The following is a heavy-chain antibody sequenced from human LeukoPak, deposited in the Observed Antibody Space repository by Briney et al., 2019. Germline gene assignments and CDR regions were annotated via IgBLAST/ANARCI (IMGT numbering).Heavy chain of an antibody. Sequence: SETLSLTCTVSVGSLSTYYWSWLRQPPGKGLEWLAYIYYTGRTDSNPSLSSRVTISVDTSKNQFSLNLTSVTAADTAVYYCARHVGTAAGPFDSWGQGILVTVSS. D-gene: IGHD6-13*01. CDR2: IYYTGRT. V-gene: IGHV4-59*08. CDR3: ARHVGTAAGPFDS. J-gene: IGHJ4*02. CDR1: VGSLSTYY.